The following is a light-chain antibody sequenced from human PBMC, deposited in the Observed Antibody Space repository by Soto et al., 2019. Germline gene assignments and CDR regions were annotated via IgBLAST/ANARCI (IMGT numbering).Light chain of an antibody. CDR2: GAS. J-gene: IGKJ5*01. CDR1: QSVATN. CDR3: QQFDDSVT. Sequence: VLTQSPATLSVSTGERATLSCRASQSVATNVAWYQQRPGQAPRLLIYGASSRATGIPDRFSGSGSGTDFTLTISRLEPEDSAVYYCQQFDDSVTFGQGTLLENK. V-gene: IGKV3-20*01.